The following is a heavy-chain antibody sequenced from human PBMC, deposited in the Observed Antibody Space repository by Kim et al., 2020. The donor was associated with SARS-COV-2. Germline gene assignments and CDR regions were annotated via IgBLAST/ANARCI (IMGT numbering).Heavy chain of an antibody. D-gene: IGHD1-26*01. J-gene: IGHJ2*01. V-gene: IGHV3-48*02. Sequence: YADSVKGRFTISRDNAKNSLYLQMNSLRDEDTAVYYCARDPQYSSWYFDLWGRGTLVTVSS. CDR3: ARDPQYSSWYFDL.